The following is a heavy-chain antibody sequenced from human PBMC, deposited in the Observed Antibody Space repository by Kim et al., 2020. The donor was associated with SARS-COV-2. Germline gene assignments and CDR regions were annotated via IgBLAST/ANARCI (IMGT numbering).Heavy chain of an antibody. CDR3: AKDGYYYDSSYYGMDV. J-gene: IGHJ6*01. Sequence: GGSLRLSCAASGFTFSSYGMHWVRQAPGKGLEWVAVISYDGSNKYYADSVKGRFTISRDNSKNTLYLQMNSLRAEDTAVYYCAKDGYYYDSSYYGMDVWG. CDR1: GFTFSSYG. V-gene: IGHV3-30*18. D-gene: IGHD3-22*01. CDR2: ISYDGSNK.